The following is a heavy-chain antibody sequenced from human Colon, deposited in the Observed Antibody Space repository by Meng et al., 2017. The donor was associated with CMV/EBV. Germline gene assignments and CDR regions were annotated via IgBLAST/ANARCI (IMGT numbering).Heavy chain of an antibody. CDR3: GTFGGDFDY. V-gene: IGHV1-2*02. CDR2: INPYSGDT. D-gene: IGHD3-3*01. J-gene: IGHJ4*02. CDR1: GYTFTGYL. Sequence: VESGAERGAPGASVKVSCKASGYTFTGYLIHWVRPAPGQGLEWMGWINPYSGDTIYAQKFEVGVTVTRDASITTAYLELSSLKSDDTAVYYCGTFGGDFDYWGQGTLVTVSS.